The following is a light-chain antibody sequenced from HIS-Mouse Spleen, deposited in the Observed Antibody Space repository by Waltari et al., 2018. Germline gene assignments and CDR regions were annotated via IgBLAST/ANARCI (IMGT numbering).Light chain of an antibody. CDR3: YSTDSSGNHRV. Sequence: SYELTQPPSVSVSPGQTARITCSGDALPKKYAYWYPQKSGQAPVLDLYEGSKRPSGSPERCSGSSSGTMATLTSSGAQVEDEADYYCYSTDSSGNHRVFGGGTKLTVL. J-gene: IGLJ2*01. V-gene: IGLV3-10*01. CDR2: EGS. CDR1: ALPKKY.